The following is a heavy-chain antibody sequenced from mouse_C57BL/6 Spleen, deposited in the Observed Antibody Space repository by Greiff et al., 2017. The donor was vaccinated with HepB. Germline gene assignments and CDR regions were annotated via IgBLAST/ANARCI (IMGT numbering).Heavy chain of an antibody. CDR3: TREVSGYYLDY. CDR1: GYTFTSYW. Sequence: EVQLQQSGTVLARPGASVKMSCKTSGYTFTSYWMHWVKQRPGQGLEWIGAIYPGNRDTTYNQKFKGKATLTAVTSASTAYMKLSSLTNEDSAVYYCTREVSGYYLDYWGQGTTLTVSS. D-gene: IGHD1-2*01. J-gene: IGHJ2*01. V-gene: IGHV1-5*01. CDR2: IYPGNRDT.